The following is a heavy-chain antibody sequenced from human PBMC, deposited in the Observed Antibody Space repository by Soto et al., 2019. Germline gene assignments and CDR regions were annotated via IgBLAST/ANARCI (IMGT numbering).Heavy chain of an antibody. J-gene: IGHJ3*02. CDR1: GFTVSSHA. D-gene: IGHD2-15*01. Sequence: EVQVLESGGGLVQPGGSLRLSCEGSGFTVSSHAMTWIRQAPGKGPEWVSTVTADGGRYYADSVKGRFAMSRDTSEHTQYLQMNSLGAEDTVDYYCAPHVSCSGGSCQYDAFAIRGQGTMVTVSS. CDR2: VTADGGR. CDR3: APHVSCSGGSCQYDAFAI. V-gene: IGHV3-23*01.